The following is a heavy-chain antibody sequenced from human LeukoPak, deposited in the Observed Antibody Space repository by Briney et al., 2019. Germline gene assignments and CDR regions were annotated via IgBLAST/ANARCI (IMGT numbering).Heavy chain of an antibody. CDR2: IGSNGVNK. CDR3: ARANVPDYYDASGYSDWFDP. J-gene: IGHJ5*02. D-gene: IGHD3-22*01. Sequence: PGGSLRLSCVASGFTLSSEAMHWVRQAPGKGLEYVSSIGSNGVNKYYANSVKARFTVSRDNSRSTVYLQMASLKPEDSAVYYCARANVPDYYDASGYSDWFDPWGQGTLVTVST. CDR1: GFTLSSEA. V-gene: IGHV3-64*01.